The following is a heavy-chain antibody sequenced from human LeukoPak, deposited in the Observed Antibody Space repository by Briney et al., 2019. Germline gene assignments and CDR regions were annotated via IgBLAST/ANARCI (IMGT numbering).Heavy chain of an antibody. D-gene: IGHD3-16*02. CDR1: GYTFTSYG. CDR2: ISAYNGNT. CDR3: ARSQGYDYVWGSYRPNYYFDY. V-gene: IGHV1-18*01. Sequence: EASVKVSCKASGYTFTSYGISWVRQAPGQGLEWMGWISAYNGNTNYAQKLQGRVTMTTDTSTSTAYMELRSLRSGDTAVYYCARSQGYDYVWGSYRPNYYFDYWGQGTLVTVSS. J-gene: IGHJ4*02.